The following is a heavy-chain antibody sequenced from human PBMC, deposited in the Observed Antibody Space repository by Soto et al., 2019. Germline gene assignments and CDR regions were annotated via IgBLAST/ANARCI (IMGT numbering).Heavy chain of an antibody. Sequence: ASLKVSCKASGYAFSSYYMHWVRQAPGQGLEWMGMINPSSDTTSYAQKFQGRVTMTRDTSTSTVYMELSGLSSEDTAVYYCARPYYYGMDVWGQGTTVTVSS. CDR2: INPSSDTT. V-gene: IGHV1-46*01. CDR1: GYAFSSYY. J-gene: IGHJ6*02. CDR3: ARPYYYGMDV.